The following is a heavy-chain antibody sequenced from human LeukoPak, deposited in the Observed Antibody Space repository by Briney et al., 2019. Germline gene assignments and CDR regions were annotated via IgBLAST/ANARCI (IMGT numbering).Heavy chain of an antibody. Sequence: SQTLSLTCAISGDSFSSNSAAWNWIRQSPSRGLEWLGRTYYRSKWYNDYAVSVKSRITINPDTSKNQFSLQLNSVTPEDTAVYYCARDRHHSSGWRKDAFDIWGQGTMVTVSS. CDR3: ARDRHHSSGWRKDAFDI. CDR2: TYYRSKWYN. J-gene: IGHJ3*02. D-gene: IGHD6-19*01. CDR1: GDSFSSNSAA. V-gene: IGHV6-1*01.